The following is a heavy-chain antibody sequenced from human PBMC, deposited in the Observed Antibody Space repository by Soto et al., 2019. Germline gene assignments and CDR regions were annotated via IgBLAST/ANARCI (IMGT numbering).Heavy chain of an antibody. CDR1: GGSISSYY. V-gene: IGHV4-4*07. CDR3: ARNGGSSSWRYYYSYGMDV. Sequence: PSETLSLTCTVSGGSISSYYWSLIRQPAGKGLEWIGRIYTSGSTNYNPSLKSRVTMSVDTSKKQFSLKLSSVTAADTAVYYCARNGGSSSWRYYYSYGMDVWGQGTKVTVSS. CDR2: IYTSGST. J-gene: IGHJ6*02. D-gene: IGHD6-13*01.